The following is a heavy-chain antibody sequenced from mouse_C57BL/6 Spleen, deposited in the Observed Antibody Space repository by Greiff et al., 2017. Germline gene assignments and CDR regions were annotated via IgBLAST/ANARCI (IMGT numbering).Heavy chain of an antibody. D-gene: IGHD2-4*01. V-gene: IGHV1-63*01. CDR3: ARRYYDYTWYFDV. CDR1: GYTFTNYW. Sequence: QVQLQQSGAELVRPGTSVKMSCKASGYTFTNYWIGWAKQRPGHGLEWIGDIYPGGGYTNYNEKFKGKATLTADKSSSTAYMQFSSLTSEDSAIYYCARRYYDYTWYFDVWGTGTTVTVSS. J-gene: IGHJ1*03. CDR2: IYPGGGYT.